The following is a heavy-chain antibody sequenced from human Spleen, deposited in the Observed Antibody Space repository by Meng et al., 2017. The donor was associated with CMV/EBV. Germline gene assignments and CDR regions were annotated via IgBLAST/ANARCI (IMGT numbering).Heavy chain of an antibody. D-gene: IGHD2-2*01. V-gene: IGHV3-23*01. CDR1: GFTVSNNY. CDR3: AKGVVPADHYYYYGMDV. Sequence: GESLKISCAASGFTVSNNYMSWVRQAPGKGLEWVSAISGSGGSTYYADSVKGRFTISRDNSKNTLYLQMNSLRAEDTAVYYCAKGVVPADHYYYYGMDVWGQGTTVTVSS. CDR2: ISGSGGST. J-gene: IGHJ6*02.